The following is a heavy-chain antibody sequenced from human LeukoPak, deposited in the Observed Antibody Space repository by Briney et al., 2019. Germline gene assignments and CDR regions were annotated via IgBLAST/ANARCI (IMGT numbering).Heavy chain of an antibody. CDR2: IYYSGST. J-gene: IGHJ4*02. CDR3: ATGGSPGYFDY. D-gene: IGHD3-16*01. Sequence: SETLSLTCTVSGGSISSYYWSWIRQPPGKGLEWIGYIYYSGSTNHNPSLKSRVTISVDTSKNQFSLKLSSVTAADTAVYYCATGGSPGYFDYWGQGTLVTVSS. V-gene: IGHV4-59*01. CDR1: GGSISSYY.